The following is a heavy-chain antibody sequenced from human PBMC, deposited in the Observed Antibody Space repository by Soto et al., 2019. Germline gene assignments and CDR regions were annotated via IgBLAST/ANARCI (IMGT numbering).Heavy chain of an antibody. J-gene: IGHJ5*02. Sequence: GGSLRLSCAASGFTFSSYSMNWVRQAPGKGLEWVSSISSSSSYIYYADSVKGRFTISRDNAKNSLYLQMNSLRAEDTAVYYCARDRYCSSTSCWGDWFDPWGQGTLVTVSS. CDR2: ISSSSSYI. CDR3: ARDRYCSSTSCWGDWFDP. CDR1: GFTFSSYS. V-gene: IGHV3-21*01. D-gene: IGHD2-2*01.